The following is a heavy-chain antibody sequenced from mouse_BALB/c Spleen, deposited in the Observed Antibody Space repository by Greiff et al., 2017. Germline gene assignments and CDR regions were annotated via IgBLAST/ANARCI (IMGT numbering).Heavy chain of an antibody. V-gene: IGHV1-4*02. Sequence: QVQLKQSAAELARPGASVKMSCKASGYTFTSYTMHWVKQRPGQGLEWIGYINPSSGYTEYNQKFKDKTTLTADKSSSTAYMQLSSLTSEDSAVYYCARGYYGLLDYWGQGTSVTVSS. J-gene: IGHJ4*01. D-gene: IGHD1-1*02. CDR3: ARGYYGLLDY. CDR1: GYTFTSYT. CDR2: INPSSGYT.